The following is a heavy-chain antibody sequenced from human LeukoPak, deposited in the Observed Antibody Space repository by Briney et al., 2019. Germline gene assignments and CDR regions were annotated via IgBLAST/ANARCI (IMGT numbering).Heavy chain of an antibody. Sequence: SETLSLXCTVSGGSISSYYWSWIRQPPGKGLEWIGYIYYSGSTNYNPSLKSRVTISVDTSRNQFSLKLSSVTAADTAVYYCAREYSGSYNYWGQRTLVTVSS. CDR3: AREYSGSYNY. D-gene: IGHD1-26*01. J-gene: IGHJ4*02. CDR1: GGSISSYY. CDR2: IYYSGST. V-gene: IGHV4-59*01.